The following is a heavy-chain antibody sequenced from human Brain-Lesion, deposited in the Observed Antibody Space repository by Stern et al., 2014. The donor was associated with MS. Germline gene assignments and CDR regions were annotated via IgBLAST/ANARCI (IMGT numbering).Heavy chain of an antibody. CDR3: ARKTDTAVGGDY. D-gene: IGHD5-18*01. CDR1: GFSVSTNF. CDR2: MYSRGST. V-gene: IGHV3-53*01. Sequence: VQLVQSGGGLIQPGGSLRLSCAASGFSVSTNFMSWVRKAPGKGLEWVSLMYSRGSTNYADSVEGRFTISRDSSKNTLYLQMSDLRAEDTAVYYCARKTDTAVGGDYWGPGTLVTVSS. J-gene: IGHJ4*02.